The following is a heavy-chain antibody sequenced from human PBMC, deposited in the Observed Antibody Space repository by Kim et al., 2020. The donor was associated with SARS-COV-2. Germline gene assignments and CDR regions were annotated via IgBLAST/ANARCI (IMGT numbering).Heavy chain of an antibody. CDR1: GFTFSSYN. CDR3: ARDQSRVTLIGVVRYGM. Sequence: GGSLRLSCAASGFTFSSYNMNWVRQAPGKGLEWVSYISSSSSTIFYADSMKGRFTISRDNAKNSLYLQMDSLSAEDTAVYYCARDQSRVTLIGVVRYGM. J-gene: IGHJ6*01. D-gene: IGHD3-22*01. CDR2: ISSSSSTI. V-gene: IGHV3-48*04.